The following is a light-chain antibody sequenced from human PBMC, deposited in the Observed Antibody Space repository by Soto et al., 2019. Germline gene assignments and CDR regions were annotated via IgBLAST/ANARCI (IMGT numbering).Light chain of an antibody. Sequence: DVVMTQSPLSLPVTLGQPASISCRSSQSLVYSDGNTYLNWLQQRPGQSPRRLIYQVSNRDSGVLDRFSGSGSGTDFTLKISRVEAEDVGVYYCMQGTLWPRTFGQGTKLEIK. V-gene: IGKV2-30*01. CDR2: QVS. CDR3: MQGTLWPRT. CDR1: QSLVYSDGNTY. J-gene: IGKJ2*01.